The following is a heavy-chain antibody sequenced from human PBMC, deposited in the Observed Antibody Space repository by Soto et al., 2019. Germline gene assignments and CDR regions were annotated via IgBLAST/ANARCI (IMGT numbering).Heavy chain of an antibody. CDR2: ISYDGSNK. D-gene: IGHD1-26*01. Sequence: PGGSLRLSCAASGFTFSTYGMHWVRQAPGKGLEWVTVISYDGSNKYYADSVKGRFTISRDNSKNTLYLQMNSLRVEDTAVYYCVPGGGSARSWHYYCSYGMDVWGQGTTVTVSS. CDR1: GFTFSTYG. V-gene: IGHV3-30*03. J-gene: IGHJ6*02. CDR3: VPGGGSARSWHYYCSYGMDV.